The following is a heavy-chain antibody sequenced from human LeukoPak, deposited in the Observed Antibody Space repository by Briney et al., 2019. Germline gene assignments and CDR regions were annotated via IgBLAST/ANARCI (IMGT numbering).Heavy chain of an antibody. CDR3: ARELPREVTLDY. J-gene: IGHJ4*01. D-gene: IGHD2-21*02. CDR1: EFNFFSYG. V-gene: IGHV3-74*01. Sequence: QAGGSLRLSCVASEFNFFSYGMQWVRQAPGKGLVWVSRIFTDGSTTSYADSVKGRFTNSRDNAKNTLYLEMKSLRVEDTAVYYCARELPREVTLDYWGQGTLVTVSP. CDR2: IFTDGSTT.